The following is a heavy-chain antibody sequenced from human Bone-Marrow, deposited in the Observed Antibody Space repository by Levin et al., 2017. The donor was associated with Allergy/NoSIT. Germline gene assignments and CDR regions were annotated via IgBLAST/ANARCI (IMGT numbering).Heavy chain of an antibody. V-gene: IGHV3-23*01. D-gene: IGHD2-2*01. CDR3: AKAALGSSIWLGNAFDI. Sequence: GASVKVSCAASGFVFTDYSMTWVRQAPGKGLEWVSTISRSGSATYYSASVEGRFVISRDDSNNMVYLQMNSLRAEDTAVYYCAKAALGSSIWLGNAFDIRGQGAFVTVSS. CDR2: ISRSGSAT. J-gene: IGHJ3*02. CDR1: GFVFTDYS.